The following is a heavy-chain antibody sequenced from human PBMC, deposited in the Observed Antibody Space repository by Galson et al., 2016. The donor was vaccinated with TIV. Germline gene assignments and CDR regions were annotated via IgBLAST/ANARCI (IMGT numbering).Heavy chain of an antibody. Sequence: SVKVSCKVSGDSLSDLSMHWVRQAPGKGLEWMAGFAPEPNKKIYAQKLEGRVTLTDDTSTDTAFLELSSLSFEDTAVYYCSSVAWFPGLSLDNWGQGTLVIVSS. CDR1: GDSLSDLS. D-gene: IGHD2/OR15-2a*01. CDR3: SSVAWFPGLSLDN. J-gene: IGHJ4*02. CDR2: FAPEPNKK. V-gene: IGHV1-24*01.